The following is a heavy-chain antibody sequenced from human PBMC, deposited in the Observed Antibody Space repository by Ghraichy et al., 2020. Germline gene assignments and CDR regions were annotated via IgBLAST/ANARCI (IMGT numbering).Heavy chain of an antibody. CDR1: GFTFSSYS. CDR3: ARKGGSGSYLRWLDP. Sequence: GGSLRLSCAASGFTFSSYSMNWVRQAPGKGLEWVSSISSSSSYIYYADSVKGRFTISRDNAKNSLYLQMNSLRAEDTAVYYCARKGGSGSYLRWLDPWGQGTLVTVSS. J-gene: IGHJ5*02. CDR2: ISSSSSYI. V-gene: IGHV3-21*01. D-gene: IGHD1-26*01.